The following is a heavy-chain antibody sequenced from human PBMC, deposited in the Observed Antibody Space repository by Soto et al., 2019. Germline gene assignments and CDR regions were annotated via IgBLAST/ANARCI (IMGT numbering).Heavy chain of an antibody. Sequence: QVQVEEFGGGVVQPGRSLRLSCAGPTFTFSDFGFHWVRQAPGKGLVWGAMISYDGSDQYYGDSVQGRFTIYRDESKNTVYLQMTSLRAEDTAMYYCAKSTYCNGGSCFPQYWGPGTLVTVSS. CDR2: ISYDGSDQ. D-gene: IGHD2-15*01. CDR3: AKSTYCNGGSCFPQY. V-gene: IGHV3-30*18. CDR1: TFTFSDFG. J-gene: IGHJ4*02.